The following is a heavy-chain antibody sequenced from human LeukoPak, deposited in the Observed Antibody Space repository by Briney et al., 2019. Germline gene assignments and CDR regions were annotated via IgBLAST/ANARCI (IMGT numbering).Heavy chain of an antibody. V-gene: IGHV4-59*01. J-gene: IGHJ4*02. D-gene: IGHD2-8*02. CDR1: GGSMGNFY. CDR3: ARNPNFWSLDY. CDR2: ISYSGST. Sequence: SETLSLTCSVSGGSMGNFYWSWIRQPPGKGLGWIGYISYSGSTSSNPSLKSRVTMSLDTSKNHFSLNLISVTAADTAVYYCARNPNFWSLDYWGQGVLVIVSS.